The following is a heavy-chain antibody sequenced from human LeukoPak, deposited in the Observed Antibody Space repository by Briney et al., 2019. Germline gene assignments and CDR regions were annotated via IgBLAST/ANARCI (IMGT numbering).Heavy chain of an antibody. CDR2: IYSSGNT. Sequence: ASETLSLTCTVSGGSISSYYWTWIRQPPGKKLEWIGNIYSSGNTNYNPSLKSRVTIFVDTSKNQFSLRLRSVTAADTAVYYCARGGYIYGYWGQGTLVTVSS. CDR3: ARGGYIYGY. D-gene: IGHD5-18*01. CDR1: GGSISSYY. J-gene: IGHJ4*02. V-gene: IGHV4-59*01.